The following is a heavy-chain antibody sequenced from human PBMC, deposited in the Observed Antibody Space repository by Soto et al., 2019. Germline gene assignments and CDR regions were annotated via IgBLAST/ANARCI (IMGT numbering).Heavy chain of an antibody. Sequence: QVQLVQSGAEVKRPGTSVKVSCKVSGYTFTNYGINWVRQAPGQGLEWVGWFNPANRNTHYAQKFQDRVSMTTDTSTNTAYMELRGLRSDDTAVYYCARVRFGDPFDFWGQGTLVTVSS. J-gene: IGHJ4*02. CDR1: GYTFTNYG. D-gene: IGHD2-21*02. V-gene: IGHV1-18*01. CDR3: ARVRFGDPFDF. CDR2: FNPANRNT.